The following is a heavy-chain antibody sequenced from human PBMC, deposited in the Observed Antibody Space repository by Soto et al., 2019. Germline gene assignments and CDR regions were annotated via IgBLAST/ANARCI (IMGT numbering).Heavy chain of an antibody. Sequence: QVQLQESGPGLVKPSETLSLTCAVSGDSISSDNWWRWVRQPPGKGLEWIGEMYPSGSANYNPSLKSRVTISIDKSKNQFSLKLTSVTAADTAVYYCASAAYYRIHYWGQGTLATVSS. D-gene: IGHD4-4*01. V-gene: IGHV4-4*02. J-gene: IGHJ4*02. CDR1: GDSISSDNW. CDR2: MYPSGSA. CDR3: ASAAYYRIHY.